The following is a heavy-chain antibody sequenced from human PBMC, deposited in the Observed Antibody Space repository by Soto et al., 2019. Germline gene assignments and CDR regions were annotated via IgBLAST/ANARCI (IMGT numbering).Heavy chain of an antibody. Sequence: GSLRLSCAASGFNFTNYAMSWGRQAPGKGLEWVSGISVSGGTTYYTDSVRGRFTISRDNSKNTLYLHMSGLRTEDTAVYYCAKLTWIQLWSRNCVLDYWGHGTLVTVSS. J-gene: IGHJ4*01. CDR1: GFNFTNYA. D-gene: IGHD5-18*01. CDR3: AKLTWIQLWSRNCVLDY. CDR2: ISVSGGTT. V-gene: IGHV3-23*01.